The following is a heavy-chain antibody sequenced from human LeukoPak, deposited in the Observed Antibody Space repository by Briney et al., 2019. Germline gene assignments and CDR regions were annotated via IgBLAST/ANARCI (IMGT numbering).Heavy chain of an antibody. D-gene: IGHD1-1*01. Sequence: GGSLRLSCAASGFTFSSFDMHWVRQPPGQGLEWVSTIGTASDTYYPGSVEGRFTLSRDNAKNSLYLQMNSLTAGDTAVYYCARGLPRGKYYYMDVWGKGTTVTVSS. CDR3: ARGLPRGKYYYMDV. J-gene: IGHJ6*03. CDR1: GFTFSSFD. V-gene: IGHV3-13*01. CDR2: IGTASDT.